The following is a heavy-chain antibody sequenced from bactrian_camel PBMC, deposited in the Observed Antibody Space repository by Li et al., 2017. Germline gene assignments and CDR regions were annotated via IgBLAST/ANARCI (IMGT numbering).Heavy chain of an antibody. CDR3: VFDSGPCKIGNDATRWEFTH. Sequence: HVQLVESGGDSVQAGGSLTLSCRASADPLPGNNMAWFRQAPGKEREGLAAVDRRGQIQYSESVEGRFTVSRDRANKTLDLQMNNLKPEDTAMYYCVFDSGPCKIGNDATRWEFTHWGQGTQVTVS. D-gene: IGHD5*01. CDR1: ADPLPGNN. CDR2: VDRRGQI. J-gene: IGHJ4*01. V-gene: IGHV3S55*01.